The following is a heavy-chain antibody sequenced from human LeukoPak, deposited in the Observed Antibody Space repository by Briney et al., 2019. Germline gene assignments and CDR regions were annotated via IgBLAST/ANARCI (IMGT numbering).Heavy chain of an antibody. J-gene: IGHJ5*02. CDR1: GGSISSSTYY. D-gene: IGHD2-15*01. CDR2: IYYSGIT. Sequence: SETLSLTCTVSGGSISSSTYYWGWIRQPPGKGLEWIGSIYYSGITYYNPSLKSRVTISVDTSKNQFSLKLSSVTAADTAVYYCARTHQRVVAAVTSWFDPWGQGTLVTVSS. CDR3: ARTHQRVVAAVTSWFDP. V-gene: IGHV4-39*07.